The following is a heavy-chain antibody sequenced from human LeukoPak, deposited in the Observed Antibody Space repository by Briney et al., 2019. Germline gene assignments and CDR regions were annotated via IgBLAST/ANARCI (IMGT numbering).Heavy chain of an antibody. Sequence: GGSLRLPCAASGFTFSDYYMTWIRQAPGKGLEWVSYISGVASDIYYADSVKGRFTISRDNAKKSVYLQMNSLRAEDTAVYYCARGGAHGMDVWGLGTTVTVSS. J-gene: IGHJ6*02. CDR3: ARGGAHGMDV. V-gene: IGHV3-11*01. CDR1: GFTFSDYY. D-gene: IGHD1-26*01. CDR2: ISGVASDI.